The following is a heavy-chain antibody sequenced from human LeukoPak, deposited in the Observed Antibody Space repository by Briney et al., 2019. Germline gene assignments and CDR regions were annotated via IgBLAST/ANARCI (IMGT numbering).Heavy chain of an antibody. V-gene: IGHV3-66*02. Sequence: GGSLRLSCAASGFTVSSNYMSWVRQAPGKGLEWVSVIYSGGSTYYADSVKGRFTISRDNSKNTLYLQMNSLRAEDTAVYYCARTRTIFGVVTYFDYWGQGTLVTVSS. CDR1: GFTVSSNY. J-gene: IGHJ4*02. D-gene: IGHD3-3*01. CDR2: IYSGGST. CDR3: ARTRTIFGVVTYFDY.